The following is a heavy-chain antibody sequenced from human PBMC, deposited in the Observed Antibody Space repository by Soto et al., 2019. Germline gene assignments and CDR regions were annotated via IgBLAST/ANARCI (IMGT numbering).Heavy chain of an antibody. D-gene: IGHD3-10*01. CDR3: ARQGFGPLHGLVDV. CDR1: GGSFTSYY. CDR2: VHHCWGY. J-gene: IGHJ6*02. V-gene: IGHV4-59*08. Sequence: QVQLQESGPGLVKPSETLSLSCTVSGGSFTSYYWGWIRQPPGKEMEGMGYVHHCWGYAYNPTLQSRVAISLATSPNNFSLQLSSVIATAAALDYCARQGFGPLHGLVDVWGQGTMVIVSS.